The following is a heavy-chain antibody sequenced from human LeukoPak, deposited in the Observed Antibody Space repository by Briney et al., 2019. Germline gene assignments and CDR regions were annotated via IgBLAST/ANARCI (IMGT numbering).Heavy chain of an antibody. D-gene: IGHD6-13*01. Sequence: GGSLRLSCAACGFTFSSYWMHWVRQAPGKGLVWVSRINSDGSSISYADSVKGRFTISRDNAKNTLYLQMNSLRAEDTAVYYCARDQGSSWFDYWGQGTLVTVSS. J-gene: IGHJ4*02. CDR2: INSDGSSI. CDR3: ARDQGSSWFDY. CDR1: GFTFSSYW. V-gene: IGHV3-74*01.